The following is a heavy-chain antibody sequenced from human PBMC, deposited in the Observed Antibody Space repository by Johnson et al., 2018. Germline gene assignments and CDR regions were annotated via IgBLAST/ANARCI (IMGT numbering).Heavy chain of an antibody. CDR3: ARGVKTLCGVTHRYYYDCYMDV. D-gene: IGHD3-3*01. CDR2: VNHSGST. CDR1: GGSFSDYY. J-gene: IGHJ6*03. Sequence: QVQLQQWGAGLLKPSETLSLSCAVYGGSFSDYYWSWIRQSPGKGLEWIGEVNHSGSTNYNPSPKSRVTISVDTSKNQFSLRLRSATAADTAVYYCARGVKTLCGVTHRYYYDCYMDVWGKGTTVTVSS. V-gene: IGHV4-34*01.